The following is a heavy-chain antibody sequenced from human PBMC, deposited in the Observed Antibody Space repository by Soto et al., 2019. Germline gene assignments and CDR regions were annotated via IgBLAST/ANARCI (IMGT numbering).Heavy chain of an antibody. Sequence: QVQLQESGPGLVKPSQTLSLTCTVSGGSISSGGYYWSWIRQHPGKGLEWIGYIYYSGSTYYNPSLKSRVTISVDTSKNQFSLKLSSATAADTAVYYCARDRVTLTYYYDSSGYFAPGAFDIWGQGTMVTVSS. CDR3: ARDRVTLTYYYDSSGYFAPGAFDI. V-gene: IGHV4-31*03. D-gene: IGHD3-22*01. CDR2: IYYSGST. CDR1: GGSISSGGYY. J-gene: IGHJ3*02.